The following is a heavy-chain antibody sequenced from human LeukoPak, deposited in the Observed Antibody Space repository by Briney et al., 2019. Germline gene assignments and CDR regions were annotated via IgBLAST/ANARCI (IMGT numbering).Heavy chain of an antibody. CDR2: ISAYNGDT. CDR3: ARGGDTSSLDAFDI. V-gene: IGHV1-18*03. D-gene: IGHD6-13*01. CDR1: GYTFTSYG. Sequence: GASVKVSCKASGYTFTSYGIGWVRQAPGQGLEWMGWISAYNGDTNNAQKLQGRVTMTTDTSTSTAYMEMRSLRSDDMAVYYCARGGDTSSLDAFDIWGQGTMVTVSS. J-gene: IGHJ3*02.